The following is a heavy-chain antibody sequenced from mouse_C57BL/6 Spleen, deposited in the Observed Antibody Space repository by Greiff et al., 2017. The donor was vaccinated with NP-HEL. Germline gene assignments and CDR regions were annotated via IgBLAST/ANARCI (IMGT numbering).Heavy chain of an antibody. D-gene: IGHD1-1*01. Sequence: VKLQESGPELVKPGASVKISCKASGYAFSSSWMNWVKQRPGKGLEWIGRIYPGDGDTNYNGKFKGKATLTADKSSSTAYMQLSSLTSEDSAVYFCASTVVARDYFDYWGQGTTLTVSS. CDR3: ASTVVARDYFDY. J-gene: IGHJ2*01. CDR1: GYAFSSSW. V-gene: IGHV1-82*01. CDR2: IYPGDGDT.